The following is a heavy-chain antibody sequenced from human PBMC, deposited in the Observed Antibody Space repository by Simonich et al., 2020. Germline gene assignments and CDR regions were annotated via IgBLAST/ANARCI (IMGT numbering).Heavy chain of an antibody. J-gene: IGHJ4*02. V-gene: IGHV3-21*01. D-gene: IGHD1-1*01. Sequence: EVQLVESGGGLVKPGGSLRLSCAASGFTCSSYSTNWVRQAPWKGLEWRSSIRISSSYIIDADSVQGRFTNTRDTAKTSLYQQMPSLRAEDTAVYYCARANERDYWGQGTLVTVSS. CDR3: ARANERDY. CDR1: GFTCSSYS. CDR2: IRISSSYI.